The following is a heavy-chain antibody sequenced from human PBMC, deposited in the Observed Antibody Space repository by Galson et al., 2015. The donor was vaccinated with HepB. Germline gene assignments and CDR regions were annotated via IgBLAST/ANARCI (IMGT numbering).Heavy chain of an antibody. J-gene: IGHJ5*02. D-gene: IGHD2-15*01. Sequence: SVKVSCKASGYTFSSYSITWVRQAPGQGLEWVGWISPHNRYTNYAQNFQGRVTMTTDTSTTPAYMELKSLRSDDTAVYYCARGALVVAVGATQNNWFDPWGRGTLVTVSS. V-gene: IGHV1-18*01. CDR1: GYTFSSYS. CDR2: ISPHNRYT. CDR3: ARGALVVAVGATQNNWFDP.